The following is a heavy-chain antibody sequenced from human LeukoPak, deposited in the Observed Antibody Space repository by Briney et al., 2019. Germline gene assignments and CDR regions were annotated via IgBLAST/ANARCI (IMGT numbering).Heavy chain of an antibody. CDR1: GFTSSSYW. Sequence: GGSLRLSCAASGFTSSSYWMSWVRQAPGKGLEWVANIKQDGSEKYYVDSVKGRFTISRDNAKNSLYLQMNSLRAEDTAVYYCASAGYLPVPLNYWGQGTLVTVSS. CDR2: IKQDGSEK. V-gene: IGHV3-7*03. J-gene: IGHJ4*02. D-gene: IGHD5-12*01. CDR3: ASAGYLPVPLNY.